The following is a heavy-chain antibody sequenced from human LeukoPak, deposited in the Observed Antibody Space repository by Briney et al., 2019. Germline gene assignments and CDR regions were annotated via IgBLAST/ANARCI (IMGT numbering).Heavy chain of an antibody. V-gene: IGHV1-2*02. Sequence: ASVKVSCKASGYTFTGYYMHWVRQAPGQGLEWMGWINPNSGGTNYAQKFQGRVTMTRDTSNSTAYMELSRLRSDDTAVYYCARVVVRGVINPDHAFGIWGQGTMVTVSS. D-gene: IGHD3-10*01. CDR1: GYTFTGYY. CDR3: ARVVVRGVINPDHAFGI. J-gene: IGHJ3*02. CDR2: INPNSGGT.